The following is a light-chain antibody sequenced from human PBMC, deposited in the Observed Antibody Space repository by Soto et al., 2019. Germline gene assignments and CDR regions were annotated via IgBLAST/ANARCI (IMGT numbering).Light chain of an antibody. CDR2: AAS. CDR3: QQSYSTLWT. J-gene: IGKJ1*01. Sequence: DIQMTQSPSSVSASIGDTVTITCRASQSISSYLNWYQQKPGKAPKLLIYAASSLQSGVPSRFSGSGSGTDFTLTISSLQPEDFATYYCQQSYSTLWTFGQGTKVDIK. CDR1: QSISSY. V-gene: IGKV1-39*01.